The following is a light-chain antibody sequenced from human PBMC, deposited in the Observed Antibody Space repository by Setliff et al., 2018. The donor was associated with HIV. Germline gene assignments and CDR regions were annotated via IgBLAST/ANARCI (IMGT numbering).Light chain of an antibody. V-gene: IGLV2-14*01. CDR3: ASYTTSSAPLV. CDR1: SSDIGTYNF. J-gene: IGLJ1*01. CDR2: EVS. Sequence: QSALTQPASVSGSPGQSITISCTGSSSDIGTYNFVSWYQQYPGKAPKVVIYEVSIRPSGISTRFSGSKSGNTASLTISGLQPADDADYYCASYTTSSAPLVFGSGTKGHRP.